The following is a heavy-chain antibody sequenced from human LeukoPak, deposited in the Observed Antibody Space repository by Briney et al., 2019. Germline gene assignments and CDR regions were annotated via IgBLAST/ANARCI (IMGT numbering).Heavy chain of an antibody. V-gene: IGHV1-8*02. CDR1: GYTFTSYD. D-gene: IGHD2-15*01. J-gene: IGHJ5*02. Sequence: GASVRVSCKASGYTFTSYDINWVRQATGQGLEWMGWMNPNSGNTGYAQKFQGRVTMTRNTSISTAYMELSSLRSEDTAVYYCARWGCSGGSYYSVFSWFDPWGQGTLVTVSS. CDR2: MNPNSGNT. CDR3: ARWGCSGGSYYSVFSWFDP.